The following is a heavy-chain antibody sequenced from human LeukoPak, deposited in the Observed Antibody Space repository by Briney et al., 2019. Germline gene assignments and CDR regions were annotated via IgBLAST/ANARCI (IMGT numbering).Heavy chain of an antibody. CDR2: IKQDGSEK. CDR3: ARAGTNWNDVGEFDY. CDR1: GFTFSSYW. D-gene: IGHD1-1*01. V-gene: IGHV3-7*01. Sequence: PGGSLRLSCAASGFTFSSYWMSWVRQAPGKGLEWVANIKQDGSEKYYVDSVKGRFTISRDNAKNSLYLQMNSLRAEDTAVYYCARAGTNWNDVGEFDYWDQGTLVTVSS. J-gene: IGHJ4*02.